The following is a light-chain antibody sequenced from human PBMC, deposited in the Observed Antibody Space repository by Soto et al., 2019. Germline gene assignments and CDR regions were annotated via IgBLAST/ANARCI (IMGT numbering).Light chain of an antibody. CDR1: QSVLFANTNNR. V-gene: IGKV4-1*01. Sequence: DIVVTQSPASLAVSLGERATINCKSSQSVLFANTNNRLAWYQQKPGQPPKLLLYWASTRESGVPDRFSGSGSGTDFTLTISSLQAEDLAVYYCQQYYDIPWTFGQGTRVEIK. J-gene: IGKJ1*01. CDR3: QQYYDIPWT. CDR2: WAS.